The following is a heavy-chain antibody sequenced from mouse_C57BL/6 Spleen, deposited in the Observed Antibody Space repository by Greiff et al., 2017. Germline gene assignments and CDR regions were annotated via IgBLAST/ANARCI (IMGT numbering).Heavy chain of an antibody. CDR2: IHPNSGST. J-gene: IGHJ2*01. CDR1: GYTFTSYW. V-gene: IGHV1-64*01. CDR3: APYDGYYEGY. Sequence: QVQLQQSGAELVKPGASVKLSCKASGYTFTSYWMHWVKQRPGQGLEWIGMIHPNSGSTNYNEKFKSKATLTVDKSSSTAYMQLSSLTSEDSAVYYCAPYDGYYEGYWGQGTTLTVSS. D-gene: IGHD2-3*01.